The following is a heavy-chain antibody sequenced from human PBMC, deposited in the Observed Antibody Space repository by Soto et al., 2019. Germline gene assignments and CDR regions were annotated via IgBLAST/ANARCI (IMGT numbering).Heavy chain of an antibody. J-gene: IGHJ3*02. V-gene: IGHV1-58*02. CDR1: GFTFTSSA. CDR3: ARDATLGWFGEGVNSDAFDI. CDR2: IVVGSGNT. D-gene: IGHD3-10*01. Sequence: SVKVSCKASGFTFTSSAMQWVRQARGQRLEWIGWIVVGSGNTNYAQKFQERVTITRDMSTSTAYMELSSLRAEDTAVYYCARDATLGWFGEGVNSDAFDIWGQGTMVTVPS.